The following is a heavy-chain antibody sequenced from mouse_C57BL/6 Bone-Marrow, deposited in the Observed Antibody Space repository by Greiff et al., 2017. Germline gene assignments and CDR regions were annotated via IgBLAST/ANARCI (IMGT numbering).Heavy chain of an antibody. CDR3: ARDYYGEYLYFDV. Sequence: EVKLVESGPGLVKPSQSLSLTCSVTGYSITSGYYWNWIRQFPGNKLEWMGYISYDGSNKKNPTLKNRISITRDTSKNQFFLKLNSVTTEDTATYYCARDYYGEYLYFDVWGTGTTVTVSS. D-gene: IGHD1-1*01. V-gene: IGHV3-6*01. J-gene: IGHJ1*03. CDR1: GYSITSGYY. CDR2: ISYDGSN.